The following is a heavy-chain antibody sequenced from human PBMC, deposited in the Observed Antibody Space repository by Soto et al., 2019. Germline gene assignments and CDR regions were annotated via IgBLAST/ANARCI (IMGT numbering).Heavy chain of an antibody. CDR1: GYTFTSYD. CDR2: MNPNSGNT. J-gene: IGHJ6*02. V-gene: IGHV1-8*01. CDR3: ARAVGYYYGMDV. Sequence: GASVKVSCKASGYTFTSYDINWVRQATGQGLEWMGWMNPNSGNTGYAQKFQGRVTMTRNTSISTAYMELSSLRSDDTAVYYCARAVGYYYGMDVWGQGTTVTVS. D-gene: IGHD6-19*01.